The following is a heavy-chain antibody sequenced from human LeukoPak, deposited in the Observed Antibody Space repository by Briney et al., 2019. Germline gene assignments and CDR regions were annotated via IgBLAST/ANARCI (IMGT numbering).Heavy chain of an antibody. Sequence: SETLSLTCTVSGGSISSYYWIWIRQPPGKGLEWIGNIYYNGNTYYNPSLKSRVTISVDTSKNQFSLKLSSVTAADTAVYFCARRRPDTSMVDYWGQGTLVLISS. D-gene: IGHD2-2*02. CDR3: ARRRPDTSMVDY. CDR1: GGSISSYY. J-gene: IGHJ4*02. V-gene: IGHV4-59*08. CDR2: IYYNGNT.